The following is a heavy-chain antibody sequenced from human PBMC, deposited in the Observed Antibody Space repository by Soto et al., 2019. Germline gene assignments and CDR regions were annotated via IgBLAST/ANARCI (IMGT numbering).Heavy chain of an antibody. CDR3: AQVMNSGWYLAY. D-gene: IGHD6-19*01. V-gene: IGHV3-23*01. CDR1: GVTFSDYA. Sequence: GGSLRLSCAASGVTFSDYAMIWVRQAPGKGLEWVSAISGSGGTTYYADSVKGRFTISRDNSKNTMYLQVNSLRAEDTAIYYCAQVMNSGWYLAYWGQGTLVTVSS. CDR2: ISGSGGTT. J-gene: IGHJ4*02.